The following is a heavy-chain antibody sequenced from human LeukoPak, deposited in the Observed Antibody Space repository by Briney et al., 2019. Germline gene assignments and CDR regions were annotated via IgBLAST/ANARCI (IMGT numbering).Heavy chain of an antibody. CDR1: GYTFTSYD. Sequence: ASVKVSCKASGYTFTSYDINWVRQATGQGLEWMGWMNPNSGNTGYAQKFQGRVTMTRNTSISTAYMELSSLRSDDTAVYYCARDDAYDILTGNWFDPWGQGTLVTVSS. V-gene: IGHV1-8*01. CDR3: ARDDAYDILTGNWFDP. J-gene: IGHJ5*02. CDR2: MNPNSGNT. D-gene: IGHD3-9*01.